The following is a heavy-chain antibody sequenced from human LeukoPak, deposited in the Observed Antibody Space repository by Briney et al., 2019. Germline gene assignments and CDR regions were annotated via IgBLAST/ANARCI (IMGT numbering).Heavy chain of an antibody. CDR3: AISDSL. D-gene: IGHD3-22*01. J-gene: IGHJ4*02. CDR2: ITSSGSTI. CDR1: GFTFSSYS. Sequence: GGSLRLSCAASGFTFSSYSMNWVRQAPGKGLEWISYITSSGSTIYYADSVKGRFTISRDNAKNSLFLQMNSLRDEDTAVYHCAISDSLWGQGTLVTVSS. V-gene: IGHV3-48*02.